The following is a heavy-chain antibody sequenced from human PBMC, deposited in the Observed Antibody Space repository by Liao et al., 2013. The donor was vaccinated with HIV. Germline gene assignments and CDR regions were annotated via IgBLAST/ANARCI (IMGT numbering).Heavy chain of an antibody. V-gene: IGHV4-30-4*08. CDR3: ARGSAEAAMAADAFDI. J-gene: IGHJ3*02. Sequence: QVQLQESGPGLVKPSQTLSLTCTVSGGSISSGDYYWSWIRQPPGKGLEWIGYIYYSGSTYYNPSLKSRVTISVDTSKNQFSLKLSSVTAADTAVYYCARGSAEAAMAADAFDIWGQGTMVTVSS. CDR2: IYYSGST. CDR1: GGSISSGDYY. D-gene: IGHD5-18*01.